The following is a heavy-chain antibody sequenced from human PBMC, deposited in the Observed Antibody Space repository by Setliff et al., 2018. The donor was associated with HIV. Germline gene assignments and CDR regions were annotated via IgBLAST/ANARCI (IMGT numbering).Heavy chain of an antibody. CDR3: ARGRGLVIAARSFDY. D-gene: IGHD6-6*01. Sequence: PSETLSLTCAVYGESFSGSFWTWIRQSPGTGLEWIGEINHSGSANNNPSLKSRVTISVDTSKNQFSLKLSSVTAADTALYYCARGRGLVIAARSFDYWGQGTLVTVSS. CDR1: GESFSGSF. J-gene: IGHJ4*02. V-gene: IGHV4-34*01. CDR2: INHSGSA.